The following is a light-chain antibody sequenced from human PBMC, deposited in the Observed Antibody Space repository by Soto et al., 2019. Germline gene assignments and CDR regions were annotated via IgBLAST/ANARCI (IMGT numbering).Light chain of an antibody. Sequence: QSVLTQPPSASGTPGQRVTISCSGASSNIGGNSVNWYQQLPGTAPTLLIYSNDRRPSGVPDRFSASKSGTSASLAISGLQSEDEADDYCAAWDDTRNGVVFGGGTKLTVL. CDR1: SSNIGGNS. V-gene: IGLV1-44*01. CDR3: AAWDDTRNGVV. CDR2: SND. J-gene: IGLJ2*01.